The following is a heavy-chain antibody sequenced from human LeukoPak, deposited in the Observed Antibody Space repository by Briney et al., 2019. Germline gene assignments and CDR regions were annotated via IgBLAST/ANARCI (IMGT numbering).Heavy chain of an antibody. Sequence: GGSLRLSCAASGFTFSDHWMSWVRQAPGKGLEWVANINEDGSDKYYVDSVKGRFTISRDNVKNSLYLQMNSLRAEDTAVYYCAKDSRGYQDYFDYWGQGTLVTVSS. D-gene: IGHD3-22*01. J-gene: IGHJ4*02. V-gene: IGHV3-7*01. CDR2: INEDGSDK. CDR3: AKDSRGYQDYFDY. CDR1: GFTFSDHW.